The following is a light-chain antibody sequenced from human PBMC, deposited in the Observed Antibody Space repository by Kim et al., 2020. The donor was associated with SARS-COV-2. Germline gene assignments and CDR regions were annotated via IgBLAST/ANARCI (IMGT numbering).Light chain of an antibody. J-gene: IGLJ1*01. Sequence: VSPGQTTTVTCSGDKLGDKYASWYQQKPGQSPVLVIYQDNKRPSGIPERFSGSTSGNTATLTISGTQAMDEADYYCQTWDTSSLYVFGSGTKVTVL. CDR2: QDN. CDR1: KLGDKY. V-gene: IGLV3-1*01. CDR3: QTWDTSSLYV.